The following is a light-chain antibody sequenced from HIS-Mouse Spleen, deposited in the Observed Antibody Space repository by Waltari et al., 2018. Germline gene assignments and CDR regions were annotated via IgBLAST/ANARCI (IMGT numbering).Light chain of an antibody. Sequence: QSALTQPRSVSGSPGQSVTISCTGTSSDVGGYNYVPWYQQHPGKAPKLMIYDVSKRTSGVPDRFSGSKSGNTASLTISGLQAEDEADYYCCSYAGSYTVVFGGGTKLTVL. J-gene: IGLJ2*01. CDR1: SSDVGGYNY. V-gene: IGLV2-11*01. CDR2: DVS. CDR3: CSYAGSYTVV.